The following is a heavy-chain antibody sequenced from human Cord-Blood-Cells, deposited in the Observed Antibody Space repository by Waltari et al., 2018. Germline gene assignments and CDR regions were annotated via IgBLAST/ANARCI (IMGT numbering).Heavy chain of an antibody. J-gene: IGHJ4*02. CDR3: ARDLRITMVRGVMGFDY. CDR2: INPNSGGT. CDR1: GYTFTGYY. Sequence: QVQLVQSGAEVKKPGASVKVSCKASGYTFTGYYMHWVRQAHAQGLEWMGWINPNSGGTNYAQKFQGRVTMTRDTSISTAYMELSRLRSDDTAVYYCARDLRITMVRGVMGFDYWGQGTLVTVSS. V-gene: IGHV1-2*02. D-gene: IGHD3-10*01.